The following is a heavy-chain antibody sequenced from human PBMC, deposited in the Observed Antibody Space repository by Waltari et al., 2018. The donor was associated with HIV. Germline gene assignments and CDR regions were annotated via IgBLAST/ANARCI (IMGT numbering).Heavy chain of an antibody. D-gene: IGHD6-13*01. V-gene: IGHV3-30*03. CDR2: ISFEGAKK. Sequence: QVRLVASGGGVVQPGRSLRLSCEASGFSFGRCDMHWVRQTPDKGLEWVAGISFEGAKKNYIDSVKGRFTVSRDNSKNTMYLQMNNLRPDDTAVYYCARDLAYSSTWPSYWGQGTLVTVSS. J-gene: IGHJ4*02. CDR1: GFSFGRCD. CDR3: ARDLAYSSTWPSY.